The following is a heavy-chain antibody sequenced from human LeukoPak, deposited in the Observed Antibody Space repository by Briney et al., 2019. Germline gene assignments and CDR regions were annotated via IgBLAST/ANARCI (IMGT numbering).Heavy chain of an antibody. CDR3: ASLYYDSSGYYRPIDY. J-gene: IGHJ4*02. Sequence: SETLSLTCTVSGYSISSGYYWGWIRQPPGKGLEWIGSTYHSGSTYYNPSLKSRVTISVDTSKNQFSLKLSSVTAADTAVYYCASLYYDSSGYYRPIDYWGQGTLVTVSS. D-gene: IGHD3-22*01. CDR2: TYHSGST. V-gene: IGHV4-38-2*02. CDR1: GYSISSGYY.